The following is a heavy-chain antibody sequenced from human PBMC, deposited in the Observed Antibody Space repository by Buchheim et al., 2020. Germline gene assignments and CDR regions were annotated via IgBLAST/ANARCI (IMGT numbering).Heavy chain of an antibody. D-gene: IGHD3-22*01. Sequence: EVQLLESGGGLVQPGGSLRLSCAASGFTFSSYAMSWVRQAPGKGLEWVSAISGIGGSTYYATPVKGRFTLYRDNSKNTLYLQMNSLRAEDTAVYYCAKGDYDSSGYYYLFYYYYGIDVWGQGTT. V-gene: IGHV3-23*01. CDR2: ISGIGGST. J-gene: IGHJ6*02. CDR1: GFTFSSYA. CDR3: AKGDYDSSGYYYLFYYYYGIDV.